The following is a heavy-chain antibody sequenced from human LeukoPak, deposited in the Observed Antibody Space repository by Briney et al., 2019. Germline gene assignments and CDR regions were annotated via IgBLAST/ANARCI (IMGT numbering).Heavy chain of an antibody. CDR1: GFTFGDYA. V-gene: IGHV3-49*04. CDR3: IRDRGGWGGY. Sequence: GGSLRLSCTGSGFTFGDYAMSWVRQAPGKGVEWVAFIRSKPYGGTTEYAASVKGRFTISRDDSKSIAYLQMDSLKTEDTAMYYCIRDRGGWGGYWGQGTLVTVSS. J-gene: IGHJ4*02. CDR2: IRSKPYGGTT. D-gene: IGHD3-16*01.